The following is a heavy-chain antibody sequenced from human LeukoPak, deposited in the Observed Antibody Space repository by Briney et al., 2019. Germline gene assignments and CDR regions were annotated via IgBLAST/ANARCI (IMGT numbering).Heavy chain of an antibody. D-gene: IGHD6-19*01. V-gene: IGHV4-59*08. CDR2: IYYTGGT. Sequence: PSETLSLTCTVSGGSIGSNYWTWIRQPPGKGLEYIGYIYYTGGTNYNPSLKSRVTISVNTSKNQFSLKLSSVTAADTAVYFCAKYGNSGWVIDNWGQGTLVTVSS. CDR1: GGSIGSNY. CDR3: AKYGNSGWVIDN. J-gene: IGHJ4*02.